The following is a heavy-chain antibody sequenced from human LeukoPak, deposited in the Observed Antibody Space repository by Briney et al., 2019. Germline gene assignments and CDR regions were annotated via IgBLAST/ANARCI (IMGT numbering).Heavy chain of an antibody. V-gene: IGHV7-4-1*02. CDR3: ATPTQDDSNYYGMDV. J-gene: IGHJ6*02. CDR1: GYTFTSYA. CDR2: INTNTGNP. D-gene: IGHD3-22*01. Sequence: ASVKVSCKASGYTFTSYAMNWVRQAPGQGLEWMGWINTNTGNPTYAQGFTGRFLFSLDTSVSTAYLQISSLKAEDTAVYYCATPTQDDSNYYGMDVWGQGTTVTVSS.